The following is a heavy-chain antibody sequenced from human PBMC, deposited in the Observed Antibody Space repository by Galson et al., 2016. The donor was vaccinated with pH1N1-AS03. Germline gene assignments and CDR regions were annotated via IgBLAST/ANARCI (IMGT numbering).Heavy chain of an antibody. CDR1: GDSVFSNTAA. V-gene: IGHV6-1*01. CDR2: TYYRSKWYN. D-gene: IGHD1-26*01. J-gene: IGHJ4*02. Sequence: CAISGDSVFSNTAAWNWTRQSPSRGLEWLGRTYYRSKWYNDYAVFVASRITINPDTSKNQFSLQLNSVTPEDTAVYYCARDHLGAGPAFDYWGQGTLVTVSS. CDR3: ARDHLGAGPAFDY.